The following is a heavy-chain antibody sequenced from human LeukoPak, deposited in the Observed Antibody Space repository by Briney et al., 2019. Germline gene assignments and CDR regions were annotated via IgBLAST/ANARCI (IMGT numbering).Heavy chain of an antibody. CDR3: AKDQRYSSGWYD. Sequence: PGRSLRLSCAASGFTFSSYGMHWVRQAPGKGLEWVALISYDGSNKYYADSVKGRFTISRDNSKNTLYLQMNSLRAEDTAVYYCAKDQRYSSGWYDWGQGTLVTVSS. J-gene: IGHJ4*02. CDR2: ISYDGSNK. CDR1: GFTFSSYG. V-gene: IGHV3-30*18. D-gene: IGHD6-19*01.